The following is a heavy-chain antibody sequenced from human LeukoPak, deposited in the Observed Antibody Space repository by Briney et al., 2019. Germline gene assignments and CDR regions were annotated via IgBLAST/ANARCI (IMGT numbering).Heavy chain of an antibody. Sequence: GGSLRLSCAASGFTFNSYAMSWVRQAPGKGLEWVSAISGSGGSTYYADSVKGRFTISRDNSKNTLYLQMNSLRAEDTAVYYCARDGPEIVATMYYYYYYGMDVWGQGTTVTVSS. CDR3: ARDGPEIVATMYYYYYYGMDV. CDR2: ISGSGGST. J-gene: IGHJ6*02. CDR1: GFTFNSYA. D-gene: IGHD5-12*01. V-gene: IGHV3-23*01.